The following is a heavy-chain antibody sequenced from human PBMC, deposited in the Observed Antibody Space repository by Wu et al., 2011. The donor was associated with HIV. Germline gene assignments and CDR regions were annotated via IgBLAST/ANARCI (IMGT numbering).Heavy chain of an antibody. V-gene: IGHV1-69*06. Sequence: QLVQSGLSEKPGSSVKVSCKASGGTFSSYAISWVRQAPGQGLEWMGGISPFFGTANYAQKFQGRVTITADKSTSTAYMELSSLRSEDTAVYYCARGIGDFYYYYYYMDVWGKGTTGHRL. D-gene: IGHD3-3*01. J-gene: IGHJ6*03. CDR3: ARGIGDFYYYYYYMDV. CDR2: ISPFFGTA. CDR1: GGTFSSYA.